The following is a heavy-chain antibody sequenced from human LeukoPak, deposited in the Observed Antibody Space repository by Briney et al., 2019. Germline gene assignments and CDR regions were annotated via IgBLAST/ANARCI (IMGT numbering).Heavy chain of an antibody. Sequence: GGSLRLSCAASGFTFSSYCMNWVRQAPGKGLEWVANIKQDGSEKYYVDSVKGRFTISRDNAKNSLYLQMNSLRAEDTAVYYCARVGDSSPTWFPFYYYDYGMDVWGQGTTVTVSS. CDR3: ARVGDSSPTWFPFYYYDYGMDV. D-gene: IGHD6-13*01. V-gene: IGHV3-7*01. J-gene: IGHJ6*02. CDR2: IKQDGSEK. CDR1: GFTFSSYC.